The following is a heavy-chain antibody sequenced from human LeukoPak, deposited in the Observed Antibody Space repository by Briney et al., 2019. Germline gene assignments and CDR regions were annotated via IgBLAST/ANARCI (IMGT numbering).Heavy chain of an antibody. CDR2: IYSGGST. CDR3: ARGEEKGAFDI. Sequence: GSLRLSCAASGFTASSDYMTWVRQAPGKGLEWVSVIYSGGSTYFADSVKGRFTISRDNSKNTVYLQMNSLRAEDTAVYYCARGEEKGAFDIWGQGTMVTVSS. V-gene: IGHV3-66*01. CDR1: GFTASSDY. J-gene: IGHJ3*02.